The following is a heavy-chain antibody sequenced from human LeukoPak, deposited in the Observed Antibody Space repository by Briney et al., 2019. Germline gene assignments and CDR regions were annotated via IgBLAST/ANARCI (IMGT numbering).Heavy chain of an antibody. V-gene: IGHV4-39*07. CDR1: GGSISSSSYY. D-gene: IGHD6-13*01. Sequence: SETLSLTCTVSGGSISSSSYYWGWIRQPPGKGLEWIGSIYYSGSTYYNPSLKSRVTISVDTSKNQFSLKLSSVTAADTAVYYCARDRVIAAGWFDPWGQGTLVTVSS. CDR3: ARDRVIAAGWFDP. J-gene: IGHJ5*02. CDR2: IYYSGST.